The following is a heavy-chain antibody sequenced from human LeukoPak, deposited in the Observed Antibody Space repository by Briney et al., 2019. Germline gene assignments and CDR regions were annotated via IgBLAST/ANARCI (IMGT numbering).Heavy chain of an antibody. CDR2: ISSSGSTI. V-gene: IGHV3-11*01. CDR1: GFTFSDYY. CDR3: AKVRTYLYHGLDV. Sequence: GGSLRLSCAASGFTFSDYYMSWIRQAPGKGLEWVSYISSSGSTIYYADSVKGRFTISRDNAKNSLYLQMNSLRAEDTAVYYCAKVRTYLYHGLDVWGQGTTVTVSS. D-gene: IGHD1-14*01. J-gene: IGHJ6*02.